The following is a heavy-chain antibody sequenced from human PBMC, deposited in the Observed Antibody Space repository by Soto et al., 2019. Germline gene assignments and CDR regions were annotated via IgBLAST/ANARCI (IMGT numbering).Heavy chain of an antibody. CDR3: ARDGSDSSSSDFWFDP. CDR2: INPSGGST. D-gene: IGHD6-6*01. V-gene: IGHV1-46*01. J-gene: IGHJ5*02. Sequence: ASVKVSCKASGYTFTSYYMHWVRQAPGQGLEWMGIINPSGGSTSYAQKFQGRVTMTRDTSTSTVYMELSSLRSEDTAVDYCARDGSDSSSSDFWFDPWGQGTRVTVSS. CDR1: GYTFTSYY.